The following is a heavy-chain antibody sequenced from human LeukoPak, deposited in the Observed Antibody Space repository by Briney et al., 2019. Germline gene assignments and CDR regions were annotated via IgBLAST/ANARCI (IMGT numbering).Heavy chain of an antibody. J-gene: IGHJ1*01. Sequence: SGGSLRLSCAASGFTFSSYAMSWVRQAPGKGLEWVSAISGSGGSTYYADSVKGRFTISRDNSKNTLYLQMNSLRAEDTAVYYCAAGTAAAEYFQHWGQGTLVTVSS. CDR2: ISGSGGST. D-gene: IGHD1-7*01. V-gene: IGHV3-23*01. CDR3: AAGTAAAEYFQH. CDR1: GFTFSSYA.